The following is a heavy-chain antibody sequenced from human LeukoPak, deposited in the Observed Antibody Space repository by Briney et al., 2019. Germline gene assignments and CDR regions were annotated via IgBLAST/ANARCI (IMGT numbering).Heavy chain of an antibody. J-gene: IGHJ4*02. V-gene: IGHV4-59*12. CDR2: IYYSGGT. Sequence: SETLSLTCTVSGGSISSYYWSSIWQPPGKGLGWIGYIYYSGGTNYNPSLKSRVTISVDASKNQFSLKLSSVTAADTAVYYCARSHYRVAGPDYWGQGTLVTVSS. D-gene: IGHD6-19*01. CDR1: GGSISSYY. CDR3: ARSHYRVAGPDY.